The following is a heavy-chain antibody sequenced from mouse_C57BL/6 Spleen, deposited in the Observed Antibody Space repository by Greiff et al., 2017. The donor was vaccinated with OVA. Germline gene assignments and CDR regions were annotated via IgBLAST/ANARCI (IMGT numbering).Heavy chain of an antibody. V-gene: IGHV1-82*01. D-gene: IGHD1-1*01. CDR2: IYPGDGDT. Sequence: LVESGPELVKPGASVKISCKASGYAFSSSWMNWVKQRPGKGLEWIGRIYPGDGDTNYNGKFKGKATLTADKSSSTAYMQLSSLTSEDSAVYFCASVATVPHWYFDVWGTGTTVTVSS. CDR1: GYAFSSSW. CDR3: ASVATVPHWYFDV. J-gene: IGHJ1*03.